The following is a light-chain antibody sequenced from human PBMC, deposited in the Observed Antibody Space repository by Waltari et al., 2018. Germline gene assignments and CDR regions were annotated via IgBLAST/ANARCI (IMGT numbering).Light chain of an antibody. Sequence: QSVLTQPPSASGTPGQRVTISCSGSASNIGGNLVNWYQQLPGKAPKLLIYRSDHGPSGVPDRFSGSKTGTSASLAISGLQSDDEADYCCASWDDSLNGHWVFGGGTKVTVL. CDR1: ASNIGGNL. CDR3: ASWDDSLNGHWV. V-gene: IGLV1-44*01. J-gene: IGLJ3*02. CDR2: RSD.